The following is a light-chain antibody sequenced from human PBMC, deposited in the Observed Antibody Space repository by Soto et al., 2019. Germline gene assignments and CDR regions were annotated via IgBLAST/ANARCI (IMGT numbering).Light chain of an antibody. CDR1: SSDVGSYNL. Sequence: QSVLTQPVSVSGSPRQSITLSCTGTSSDVGSYNLVSWYQQHPGKAPKLMIYEVSKRPSGVSNRFSGSKSGNTASLTISGLQAEDEADYYCCSYAGSSTYAFGTGTKVTVL. J-gene: IGLJ1*01. V-gene: IGLV2-23*02. CDR2: EVS. CDR3: CSYAGSSTYA.